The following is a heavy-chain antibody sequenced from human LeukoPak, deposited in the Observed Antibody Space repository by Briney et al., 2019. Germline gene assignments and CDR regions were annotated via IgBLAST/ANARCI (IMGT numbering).Heavy chain of an antibody. D-gene: IGHD4-17*01. Sequence: GGSLRLSCAATGFAFSSCAMHWVRQAPGKGLEWVAVISYDGGNKYYADSVKGRFSISRDNSKNTLYVQMNSLRAEDTGVYYCARDRLRATTSTLAYWGQGTLVTVSS. CDR2: ISYDGGNK. J-gene: IGHJ4*02. CDR3: ARDRLRATTSTLAY. CDR1: GFAFSSCA. V-gene: IGHV3-30*04.